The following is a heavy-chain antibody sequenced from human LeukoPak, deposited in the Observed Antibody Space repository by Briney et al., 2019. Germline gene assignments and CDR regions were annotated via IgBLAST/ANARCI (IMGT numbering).Heavy chain of an antibody. CDR3: AREEHDYVWGSYRYYYYYGIDV. CDR1: GFTFSSYG. V-gene: IGHV3-30*03. D-gene: IGHD3-16*02. J-gene: IGHJ6*02. Sequence: GRSLRLSCAAFGFTFSSYGMHWVRQSPGRGLEWVSFLSFDGSNESYADSLKGRFTISRDNSKDTLYLQMDSLRAEDTALYYCAREEHDYVWGSYRYYYYYGIDVWGQGTTVTFSS. CDR2: LSFDGSNE.